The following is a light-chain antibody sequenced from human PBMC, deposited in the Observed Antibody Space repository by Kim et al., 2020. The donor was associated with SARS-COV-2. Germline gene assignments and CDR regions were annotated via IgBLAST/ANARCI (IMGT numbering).Light chain of an antibody. J-gene: IGKJ1*01. CDR2: GAS. V-gene: IGKV3-15*01. CDR1: QSVSSN. Sequence: VSPGERATLSCRASQSVSSNLAWYQQKPGQAPRLLIYGASTRATGTPARFSGSGSGTEFTLTISSLQSEDFAVYYCQQYYNWPQTFGQGTKVDIK. CDR3: QQYYNWPQT.